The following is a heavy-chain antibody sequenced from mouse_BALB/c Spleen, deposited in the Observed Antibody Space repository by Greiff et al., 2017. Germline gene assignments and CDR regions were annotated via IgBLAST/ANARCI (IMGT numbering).Heavy chain of an antibody. D-gene: IGHD6-5*01. V-gene: IGHV5-6-5*01. CDR2: ISSGGST. J-gene: IGHJ4*01. Sequence: EVKLVESGGGLVKPGGSLKLSCAASGFTFSSYAMSWDRQTPEKRLEWVASISSGGSTYYPDSVKGRFTISRDNARNILYLQMSSLRSEDTAMYYCASLSMDYWGQGTSVTVSS. CDR1: GFTFSSYA. CDR3: ASLSMDY.